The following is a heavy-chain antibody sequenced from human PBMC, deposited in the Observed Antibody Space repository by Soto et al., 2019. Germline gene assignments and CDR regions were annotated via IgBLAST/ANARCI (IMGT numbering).Heavy chain of an antibody. J-gene: IGHJ4*02. Sequence: QTLSGAASGGTVSSYPMQWDHQAKGKGLGWVAVISYDGSNKYYADSVKGRFTISRDNSKNTLYLQMNSLRAEDTAVYYCARVDDSSGYYFAYWGQGTLVTVFS. CDR2: ISYDGSNK. D-gene: IGHD3-22*01. V-gene: IGHV3-30-3*01. CDR1: GGTVSSYP. CDR3: ARVDDSSGYYFAY.